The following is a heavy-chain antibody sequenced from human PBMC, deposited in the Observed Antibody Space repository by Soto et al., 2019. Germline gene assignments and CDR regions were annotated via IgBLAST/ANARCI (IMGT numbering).Heavy chain of an antibody. CDR3: ARDSLRGNNTFDY. CDR1: GYTFTGYY. J-gene: IGHJ4*02. V-gene: IGHV1-2*04. CDR2: INPNSGGT. D-gene: IGHD3-10*01. Sequence: ASVKVSCKASGYTFTGYYMHWVRQAPGQGLEWMGWINPNSGGTNYAQKFQGWVTMTRDTSISTAYMELSRLRSDDTAVYYCARDSLRGNNTFDYWGQGTLVTVSS.